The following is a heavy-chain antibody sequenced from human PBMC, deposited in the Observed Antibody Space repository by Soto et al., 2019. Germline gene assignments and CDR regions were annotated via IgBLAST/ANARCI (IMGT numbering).Heavy chain of an antibody. CDR1: GGSFSDYA. D-gene: IGHD2-15*01. Sequence: QVQLVQSGAEVKKPGSSVKISCKALGGSFSDYAISWVRQAPGQGLEWMGGIIPIFGTPNYGQKFQDRVTFTAHESTNTAYMELSRLTSEAMAVYYCARDRAPRGWSYLDLWGQGTQVTVSS. V-gene: IGHV1-69*01. J-gene: IGHJ4*02. CDR3: ARDRAPRGWSYLDL. CDR2: IIPIFGTP.